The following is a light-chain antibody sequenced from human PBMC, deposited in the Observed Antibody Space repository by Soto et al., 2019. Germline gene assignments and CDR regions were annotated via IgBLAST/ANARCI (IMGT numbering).Light chain of an antibody. CDR1: QSISSY. Sequence: DIQMTQSPSSLSASVGDRVTITCRASQSISSYLNWYQQKPGKAPKLLIYAASTLQSGVPSRFSGRGSGTEFTLTISSLQPDDFATYYCQQYNSWWTFGQGTKVDI. J-gene: IGKJ1*01. CDR3: QQYNSWWT. V-gene: IGKV1-39*01. CDR2: AAS.